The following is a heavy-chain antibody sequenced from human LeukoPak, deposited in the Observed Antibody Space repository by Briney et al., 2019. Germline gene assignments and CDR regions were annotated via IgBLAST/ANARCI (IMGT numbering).Heavy chain of an antibody. CDR3: ARGGSGWLPDY. V-gene: IGHV4-59*01. CDR2: IYYSGST. CDR1: GGSISSYY. D-gene: IGHD6-19*01. Sequence: SETLSLTCTVSGGSISSYYWSWIRQPPGKGLEWIGYIYYSGSTNYNPSLKSRVAISVDTSKNQFSLKLSSVTAADTAVYYCARGGSGWLPDYWGQGTLVTVSS. J-gene: IGHJ4*02.